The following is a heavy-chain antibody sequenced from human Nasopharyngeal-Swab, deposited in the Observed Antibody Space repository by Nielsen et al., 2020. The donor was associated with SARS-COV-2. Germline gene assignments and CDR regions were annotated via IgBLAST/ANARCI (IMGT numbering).Heavy chain of an antibody. D-gene: IGHD1-1*01. CDR3: ASSTYQGRSD. Sequence: SETLSLTCTVSGGSISSSSYYWGWIRQPPGKGLEWIGEINHSGSTNYNPSLKSRVTISVDTSKNQFSLKLSSVTAADTAVYYCASSTYQGRSDWGQGTLVTVSS. V-gene: IGHV4-39*07. CDR1: GGSISSSSYY. J-gene: IGHJ4*02. CDR2: INHSGST.